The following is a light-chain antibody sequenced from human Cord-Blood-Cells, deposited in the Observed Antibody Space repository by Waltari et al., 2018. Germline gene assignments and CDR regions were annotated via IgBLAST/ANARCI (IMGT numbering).Light chain of an antibody. CDR3: CSYAGSYTFVV. V-gene: IGLV2-11*01. J-gene: IGLJ2*01. CDR2: DVS. CDR1: SSDVGGYNY. Sequence: QSALTQPRSVSGSPGQSVTISCTGTSSDVGGYNYVSWYQQHPGKAPKLMIYDVSKRPPWVPERCSGAKSGNTASLTISGRQAEDEADYYCCSYAGSYTFVVFGGGTKLTVL.